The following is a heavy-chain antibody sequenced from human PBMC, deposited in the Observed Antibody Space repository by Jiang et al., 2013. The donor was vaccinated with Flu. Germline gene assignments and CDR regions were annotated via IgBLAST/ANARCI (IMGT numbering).Heavy chain of an antibody. V-gene: IGHV3-33*01. CDR2: IWYDGSNK. D-gene: IGHD4-17*01. CDR1: GFTFSSYG. CDR3: ARDGPSYGDYYFDY. J-gene: IGHJ4*02. Sequence: SGGGVVQPGRSLRLSCAASGFTFSSYGMHWVRQAPGKGLEWVAVIWYDGSNKYYADSVKGRFTISRDNSKNTLYLQMNSLRAEDTAVYYCARDGPSYGDYYFDYWGQGTLVTVSS.